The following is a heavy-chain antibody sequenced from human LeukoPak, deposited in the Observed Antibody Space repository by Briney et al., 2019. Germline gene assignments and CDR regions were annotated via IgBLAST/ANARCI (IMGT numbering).Heavy chain of an antibody. J-gene: IGHJ5*02. CDR2: ISDYNGNK. CDR3: ARRQTDVLRYVDWLPHPRGNWFDP. D-gene: IGHD3-9*01. CDR1: GYTFTSYD. Sequence: GASVKLSCKASGYTFTSYDISWVRHAPGQGLEWMGCISDYNGNKNYAQKLQGRVNITTDTSTSTAYMELRSLRADDTAVYYCARRQTDVLRYVDWLPHPRGNWFDPWGQGNLVTVSS. V-gene: IGHV1-18*01.